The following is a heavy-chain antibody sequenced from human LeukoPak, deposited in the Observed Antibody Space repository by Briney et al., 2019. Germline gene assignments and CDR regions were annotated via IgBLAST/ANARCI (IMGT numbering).Heavy chain of an antibody. Sequence: SETLSLTCTVSGGSISSNSYYWGWIRQPPGKGLEWIGSIYYSGSTYNNPSLKSRVTISVDTSKNQFSLKLNSVTAADTAVYFCARLPGDYYDTSGYYYFDYWGQGTLVTVSS. D-gene: IGHD3-22*01. V-gene: IGHV4-39*01. CDR1: GGSISSNSYY. CDR2: IYYSGST. CDR3: ARLPGDYYDTSGYYYFDY. J-gene: IGHJ4*02.